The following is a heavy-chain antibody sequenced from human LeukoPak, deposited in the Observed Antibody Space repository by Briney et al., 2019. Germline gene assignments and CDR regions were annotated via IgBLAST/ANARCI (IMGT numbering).Heavy chain of an antibody. D-gene: IGHD2-2*01. CDR2: IYFSGST. CDR3: ARDSCSSDRWRKKFDN. Sequence: SETLSLNCTVSGDSISSANYYWRWVRQPPGKGLEWIGSIYFSGSTYYNPSLKSRVTISVETSKVQFSLKLSSVTAADTAVYYCARDSCSSDRWRKKFDNWGQGTLVTVSS. CDR1: GDSISSANYY. J-gene: IGHJ4*02. V-gene: IGHV4-39*07.